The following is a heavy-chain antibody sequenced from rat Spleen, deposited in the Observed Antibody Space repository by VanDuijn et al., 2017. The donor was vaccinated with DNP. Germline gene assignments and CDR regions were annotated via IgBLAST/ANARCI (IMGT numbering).Heavy chain of an antibody. J-gene: IGHJ4*01. CDR3: ATNNYGAMDA. CDR2: ISKDSNTI. V-gene: IGHV4-2*01. CDR1: GFNFNDYW. Sequence: EVRLVESGGGLVQPGRSLKLPCAASGFNFNDYWLAWVRQAPGKGLEWIGDISKDSNTINYTPSLKDKFTISRDNATKTLYLQMNNLGSEDTATYYCATNNYGAMDAWGQGTSVTVSS. D-gene: IGHD1-11*01.